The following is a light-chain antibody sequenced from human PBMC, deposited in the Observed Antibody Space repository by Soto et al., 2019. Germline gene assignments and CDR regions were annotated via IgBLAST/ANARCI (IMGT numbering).Light chain of an antibody. V-gene: IGLV1-40*01. CDR3: KSYDTSLSGSSV. CDR2: GNT. CDR1: SSNIGAGYD. Sequence: QSVLTQPPSVSGAPGQRVTISCTGSSSNIGAGYDVHWYQQLPGTAPKLLIYGNTNRPSGVPDRFSGSRSGTSASLAITGLQAEDDGHYYCKSYDTSLSGSSVFGTGTKVTVL. J-gene: IGLJ1*01.